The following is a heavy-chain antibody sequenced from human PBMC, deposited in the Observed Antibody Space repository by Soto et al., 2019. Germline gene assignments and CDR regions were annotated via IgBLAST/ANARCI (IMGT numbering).Heavy chain of an antibody. Sequence: GGSLRLSCAASGFTFRSYSMNWVRQAPGKGLEWVSYISRSSSTIYYADSVKGRFTISRDNAKNSLYLQMNSLRDEDTAVYYCARSGYYDSSGYYNGYYYYGMDVWGQGTTVTVSS. CDR1: GFTFRSYS. CDR2: ISRSSSTI. CDR3: ARSGYYDSSGYYNGYYYYGMDV. J-gene: IGHJ6*02. V-gene: IGHV3-48*02. D-gene: IGHD3-22*01.